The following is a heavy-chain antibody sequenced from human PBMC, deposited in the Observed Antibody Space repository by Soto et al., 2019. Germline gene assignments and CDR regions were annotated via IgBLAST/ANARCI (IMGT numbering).Heavy chain of an antibody. Sequence: SETLSLTCTVSGGSIISSTYYWSWIRQPPGKGLEWIGHIYDSGNLYINPSLRDGVSISVDTSKNQFSLDLSSVTAADTAVYYCATMGTPVTGLYYFDYWGQGTLVTVSS. CDR2: IYDSGNL. D-gene: IGHD4-17*01. V-gene: IGHV4-30-4*01. CDR1: GGSIISSTYY. J-gene: IGHJ4*02. CDR3: ATMGTPVTGLYYFDY.